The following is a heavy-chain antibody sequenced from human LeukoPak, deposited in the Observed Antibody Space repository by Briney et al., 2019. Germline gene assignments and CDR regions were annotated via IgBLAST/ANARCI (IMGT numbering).Heavy chain of an antibody. J-gene: IGHJ5*02. V-gene: IGHV1-3*01. CDR1: GYTFTTYA. Sequence: GASVKVSCKASGYTFTTYAIHWVRQAPGRSLEWMGRINAGNGDAKYSQNFHDRITITRDTSASTVYMELTSLRSEDTAVYYCGKSAPSGFDPWGQGILVTVSS. CDR2: INAGNGDA. CDR3: GKSAPSGFDP.